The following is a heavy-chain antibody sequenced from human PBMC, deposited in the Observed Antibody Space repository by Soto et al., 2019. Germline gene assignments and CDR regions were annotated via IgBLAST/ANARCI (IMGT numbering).Heavy chain of an antibody. CDR1: VGTFSDYN. V-gene: IGHV1-69*02. D-gene: IGHD2-8*01. J-gene: IGHJ6*03. Sequence: VQLVQSGAEVKRPGSSVKVSCKAPVGTFSDYNIAWVRQARGQGLEWMGRIIPKLGITNYAHKFQDRVRITADKATSTAYMELTSLRYEDTAVYFCARVEGTRTTNFYHYMDVWGEGTPVTVS. CDR2: IIPKLGIT. CDR3: ARVEGTRTTNFYHYMDV.